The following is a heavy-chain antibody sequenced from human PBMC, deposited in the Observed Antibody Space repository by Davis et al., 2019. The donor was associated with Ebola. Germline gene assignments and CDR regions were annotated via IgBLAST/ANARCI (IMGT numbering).Heavy chain of an antibody. CDR1: GFTFSSYG. V-gene: IGHV3-33*01. J-gene: IGHJ6*02. CDR2: IWYDGNNK. D-gene: IGHD1-26*01. Sequence: PGGSLRLSCAASGFTFSSYGMHWVRQAPGKGLEWVAVIWYDGNNKYYADSVKGRFTISRDNSKNTLYLQMNSLRGEDTAVYYCTTGGWGFGMDVWGQGTTVTVSS. CDR3: TTGGWGFGMDV.